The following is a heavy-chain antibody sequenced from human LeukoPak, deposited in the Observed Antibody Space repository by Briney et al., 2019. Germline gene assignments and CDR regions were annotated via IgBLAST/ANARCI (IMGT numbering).Heavy chain of an antibody. CDR1: GFTFSSYS. V-gene: IGHV3-48*01. CDR3: ARTTRGGGFDY. D-gene: IGHD3-10*01. CDR2: ISSSSSTI. J-gene: IGHJ4*02. Sequence: GGSLRLSCAASGFTFSSYSMNWVRQAPGKGLEWVSYISSSSSTIYYADSVKGRFTVSRDNAKNSLYLQMNSLRAEDTAVYYCARTTRGGGFDYWGQGTLVTVSS.